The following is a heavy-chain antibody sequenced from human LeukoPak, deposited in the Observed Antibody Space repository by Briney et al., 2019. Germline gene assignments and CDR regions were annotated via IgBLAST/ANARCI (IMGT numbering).Heavy chain of an antibody. CDR1: GFTFSSSW. CDR3: AAMDHFDF. J-gene: IGHJ4*02. D-gene: IGHD5-18*01. Sequence: GGSLTLSCAASGFTFSSSWMAWVRQAPGKGLEWVANIKYDGNEIYYVDSVKGRFTISRDNAKNSLLLEMNSLRADDTAVYYCAAMDHFDFWGQGTLVSVSP. CDR2: IKYDGNEI. V-gene: IGHV3-7*01.